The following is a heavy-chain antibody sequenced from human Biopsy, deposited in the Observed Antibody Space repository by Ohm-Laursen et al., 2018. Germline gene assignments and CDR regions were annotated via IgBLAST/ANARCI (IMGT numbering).Heavy chain of an antibody. Sequence: SETLSLTCNVSGGDINNYYWSWIRQPAGKGLEWIGRIYPGGSTNYNPSLKSRVSISVDTSRNQVSLTLSSVTAADTAVYYCARDSGILNYGNFKYYHYYGMDVWGQGTTVIVSS. CDR1: GGDINNYY. J-gene: IGHJ6*02. D-gene: IGHD4-11*01. CDR3: ARDSGILNYGNFKYYHYYGMDV. V-gene: IGHV4-4*07. CDR2: IYPGGST.